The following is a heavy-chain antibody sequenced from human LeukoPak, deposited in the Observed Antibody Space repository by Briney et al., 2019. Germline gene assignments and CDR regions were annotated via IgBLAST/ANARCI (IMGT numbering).Heavy chain of an antibody. CDR1: GFTFSTYG. CDR3: AKDRYYYGSESYPTEAFDV. V-gene: IGHV3-30*02. CDR2: IRYDGSNK. J-gene: IGHJ3*01. Sequence: GGSLRLSCAASGFTFSTYGMHWVRQAPGKGLEWVAFIRYDGSNKYYAESVKGRFTISRDNSKNTLYVQMNSLRTKDTAVYYCAKDRYYYGSESYPTEAFDVWGQGTMVSVS. D-gene: IGHD3-10*01.